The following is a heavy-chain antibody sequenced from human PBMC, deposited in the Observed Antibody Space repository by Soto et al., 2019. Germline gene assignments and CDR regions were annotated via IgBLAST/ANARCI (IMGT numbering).Heavy chain of an antibody. Sequence: SETLSLTCTVSGGSISSYYWSWVRQPPGKGLEWIGYIYYSGSTNYNPSLKSRVTISVDTSKNQFSLKLSSVTAAYTAVYYCARLGATYYYGMDVWGQGTTVTVSS. J-gene: IGHJ6*02. CDR2: IYYSGST. V-gene: IGHV4-59*01. CDR3: ARLGATYYYGMDV. D-gene: IGHD1-26*01. CDR1: GGSISSYY.